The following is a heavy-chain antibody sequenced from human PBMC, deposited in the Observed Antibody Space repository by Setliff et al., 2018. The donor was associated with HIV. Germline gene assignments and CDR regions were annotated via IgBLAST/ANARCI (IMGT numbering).Heavy chain of an antibody. CDR2: ISPYDGAK. J-gene: IGHJ4*02. CDR1: GYSFSGYF. D-gene: IGHD1-1*01. CDR3: ARQLSNSLDY. Sequence: ASVKVSCKASGYSFSGYFIHWVRQAPGRGLEWMGWISPYDGAKRATGRFRGRVTMTTDTSINTAYMELSGVRSDDTAVYFCARQLSNSLDYWGQGTLVTVSS. V-gene: IGHV1-2*02.